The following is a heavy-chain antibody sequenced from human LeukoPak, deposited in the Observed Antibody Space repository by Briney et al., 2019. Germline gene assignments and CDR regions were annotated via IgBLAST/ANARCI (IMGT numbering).Heavy chain of an antibody. Sequence: GGSLRLSCAASGFTFSTYSMGWVRQAPGKGLEWVSYISAGSSTIYYADSVKGRFTISRDNADNSLYLQMNSLRAEDTAVYYCARGWDYYDSSGYPIDYWGQGTLVTVSS. CDR2: ISAGSSTI. J-gene: IGHJ4*02. D-gene: IGHD3-22*01. V-gene: IGHV3-48*04. CDR3: ARGWDYYDSSGYPIDY. CDR1: GFTFSTYS.